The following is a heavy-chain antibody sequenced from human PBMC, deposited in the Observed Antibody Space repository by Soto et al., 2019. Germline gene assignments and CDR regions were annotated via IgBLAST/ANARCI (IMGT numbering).Heavy chain of an antibody. V-gene: IGHV1-46*01. CDR3: ARVRSSGREFDY. CDR1: GYIFTTYS. J-gene: IGHJ4*02. CDR2: VDPRDGST. Sequence: QVQLVQSGAEMKRPGASVILSCKASGYIFTTYSIHWVRQTAGQGLEWMAKVDPRDGSTGYAQKFRGSVSMAWDTSTGTVSMEVSSLTSYDTATYYCARVRSSGREFDYWGQGTQVTVSS. D-gene: IGHD6-25*01.